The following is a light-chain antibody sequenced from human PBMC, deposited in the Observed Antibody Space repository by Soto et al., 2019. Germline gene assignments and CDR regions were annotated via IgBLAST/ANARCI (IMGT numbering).Light chain of an antibody. CDR1: SRDVGAYNS. J-gene: IGLJ3*02. V-gene: IGLV2-11*01. CDR2: DVT. CDR3: CSHAGGYTWA. Sequence: QSALSQPRSMSESPGQSVTISCSGTSRDVGAYNSVSWYQHHPGKAPKLIIYDVTRRPSGVPDRFSGSKSGNTASLTISGLQTEDEADYYCCSHAGGYTWAFGGGTKLTVL.